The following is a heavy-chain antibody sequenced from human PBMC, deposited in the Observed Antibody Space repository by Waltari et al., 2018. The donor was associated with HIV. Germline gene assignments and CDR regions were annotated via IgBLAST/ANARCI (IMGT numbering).Heavy chain of an antibody. CDR2: MKSKTDGGKT. V-gene: IGHV3-15*01. CDR3: TTDYYDSHRT. Sequence: EVQLVESGGGLVKPGGSLRLSCSASGFTFSNAWISWVRQAPGKGLEWVGRMKSKTDGGKTDYAAPVKGRFTISRDDSKNTLYLQMNSLKTEDTAVYYCTTDYYDSHRTWGQGTLVTVSS. D-gene: IGHD3-22*01. J-gene: IGHJ5*02. CDR1: GFTFSNAW.